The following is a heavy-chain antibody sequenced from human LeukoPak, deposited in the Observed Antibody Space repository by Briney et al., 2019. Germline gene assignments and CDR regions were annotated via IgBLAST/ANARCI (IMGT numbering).Heavy chain of an antibody. J-gene: IGHJ4*02. CDR3: VSSGYYYGENFDY. Sequence: GGSLRLSCAASGFTVSSNYMSWVRQAPGKGLEWVSVIYSGGSTYYADSVKGRFTISRDNSKNTLYLQMNSLRAEDTAVYYCVSSGYYYGENFDYWGQGTLVTVPS. V-gene: IGHV3-66*02. CDR2: IYSGGST. D-gene: IGHD3-22*01. CDR1: GFTVSSNY.